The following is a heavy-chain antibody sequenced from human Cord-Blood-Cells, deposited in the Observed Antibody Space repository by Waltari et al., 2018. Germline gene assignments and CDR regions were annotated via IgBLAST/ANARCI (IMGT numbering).Heavy chain of an antibody. D-gene: IGHD6-13*01. Sequence: QVQLQQWGAGLLKPSETLSLTCAVYGGSFSGYYWSWIRQPPGKGLEWIGEINHSGSTNSNPSRKSRVTISVATSKNQFSLKLGSVTAADTAVYYCARGSSSFDYWGQGTLVTVSS. CDR2: INHSGST. J-gene: IGHJ4*02. CDR1: GGSFSGYY. CDR3: ARGSSSFDY. V-gene: IGHV4-34*01.